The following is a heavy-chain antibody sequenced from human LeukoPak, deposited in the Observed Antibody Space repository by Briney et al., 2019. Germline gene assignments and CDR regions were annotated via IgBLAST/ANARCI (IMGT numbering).Heavy chain of an antibody. CDR2: ISPSGGST. J-gene: IGHJ4*01. CDR3: ARDRYTPSYYYDGSGYYLDY. V-gene: IGHV1-46*01. D-gene: IGHD3-22*01. CDR1: EYTFTTYY. Sequence: ASVKVSCKASEYTFTTYYMYWVRQAPGQGPEWMGLISPSGGSTTYALKFQGRVTVTRDTSTSTVYMELSSLRSEDTAVYYCARDRYTPSYYYDGSGYYLDYWGHGTLFTVSP.